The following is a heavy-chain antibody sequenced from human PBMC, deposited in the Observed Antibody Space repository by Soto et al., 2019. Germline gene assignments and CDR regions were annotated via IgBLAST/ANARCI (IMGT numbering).Heavy chain of an antibody. Sequence: SLRLSCAASGFTFSSYAMSWVRQAPGKGLEWVSAISGSGGSTYYADSVKGRFTISRDNSKNTLYLQMNSLRAEDTAVYYCAKDHYDSSGPIYYFDYWGQGTLVTVSS. CDR2: ISGSGGST. J-gene: IGHJ4*02. CDR1: GFTFSSYA. D-gene: IGHD3-22*01. CDR3: AKDHYDSSGPIYYFDY. V-gene: IGHV3-23*01.